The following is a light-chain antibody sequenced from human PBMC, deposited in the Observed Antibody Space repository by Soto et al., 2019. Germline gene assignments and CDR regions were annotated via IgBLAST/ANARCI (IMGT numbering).Light chain of an antibody. Sequence: IVLTQSPATLSVSPGEKATLSCMASQAVGSNLAWYQQRPGQASRLLIYDASTRATGIPHRFSGGGSGTDFTLTISNLQSDDFAFYYCQHFNKWPHMPAFGGGTKLAIK. CDR2: DAS. J-gene: IGKJ4*01. V-gene: IGKV3-15*01. CDR1: QAVGSN. CDR3: QHFNKWPHMPA.